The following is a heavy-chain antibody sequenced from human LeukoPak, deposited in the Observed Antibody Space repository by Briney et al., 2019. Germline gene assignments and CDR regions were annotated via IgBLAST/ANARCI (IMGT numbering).Heavy chain of an antibody. V-gene: IGHV1-18*01. CDR3: ARRLYYYDSSASGWFDP. J-gene: IGHJ5*02. Sequence: ASVKVSCKASGYTFTSYGISWVRQAPGQGLEWMGWISAYNGNTNYAQKLQGRVTMTTDTSTSTAYMELRSLRSDDTAVYYCARRLYYYDSSASGWFDPWGQGTLVTVSS. CDR1: GYTFTSYG. CDR2: ISAYNGNT. D-gene: IGHD3-22*01.